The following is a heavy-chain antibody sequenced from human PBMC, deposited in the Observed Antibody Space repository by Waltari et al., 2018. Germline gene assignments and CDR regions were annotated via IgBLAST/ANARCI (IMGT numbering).Heavy chain of an antibody. Sequence: QVQLVESGGGVVQPGGSLRLSCSPSGFTFSSYGMHWVRQAPGKGLEWVAFIRYDGSNKYYADSVKGRFTISRDNSKNTLYLQMNSLRAEDTAVYYCAKESYSGYDSDFDYWGQGTLVTVSS. D-gene: IGHD5-12*01. CDR2: IRYDGSNK. CDR1: GFTFSSYG. J-gene: IGHJ4*02. V-gene: IGHV3-30*02. CDR3: AKESYSGYDSDFDY.